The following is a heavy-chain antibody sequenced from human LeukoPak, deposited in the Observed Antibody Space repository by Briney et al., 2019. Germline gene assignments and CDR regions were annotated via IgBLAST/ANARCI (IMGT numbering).Heavy chain of an antibody. V-gene: IGHV4-4*07. CDR3: ARDPTDFGVVPAATVHNWFDP. D-gene: IGHD2-2*01. CDR1: GGSISSYY. CDR2: IYTSGST. Sequence: MPSETLSLTCTVSGGSISSYYWSWIRQPAGKGLEWIGRIYTSGSTNYNPSLKSRVTMSVDTSKNQFSLKLSSVTAADTAVYYCARDPTDFGVVPAATVHNWFDPWGQGTLVTVSS. J-gene: IGHJ5*02.